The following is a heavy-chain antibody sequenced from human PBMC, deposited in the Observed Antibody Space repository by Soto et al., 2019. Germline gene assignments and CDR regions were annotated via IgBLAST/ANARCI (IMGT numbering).Heavy chain of an antibody. Sequence: PGGSLRLSCSASGFTFSSYAMHWVRQAPGKGLEWVAVISYDGSNKYYIDSVKGRFTISRDNSKNTLYLQMNSLRAEDTAVYYCARDFGVVIIYDAFDIWGQGTMVTVSS. CDR1: GFTFSSYA. J-gene: IGHJ3*02. CDR3: ARDFGVVIIYDAFDI. D-gene: IGHD3-3*01. V-gene: IGHV3-30-3*01. CDR2: ISYDGSNK.